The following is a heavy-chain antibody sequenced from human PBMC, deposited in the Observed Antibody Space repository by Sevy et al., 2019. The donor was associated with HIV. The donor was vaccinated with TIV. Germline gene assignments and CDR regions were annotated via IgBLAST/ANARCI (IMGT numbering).Heavy chain of an antibody. J-gene: IGHJ4*02. D-gene: IGHD1-26*01. CDR1: GGSITSLY. V-gene: IGHV4-59*08. Sequence: PETLSLTCTVSGGSITSLYWNWIRQPPGKGLEWIANIYYNGHINYNPSLKSRVTLSLDTSKNQFSLRLSSVIAADTAMYYCAGENAWGRGYSWGQGTLVTVSS. CDR2: IYYNGHI. CDR3: AGENAWGRGYS.